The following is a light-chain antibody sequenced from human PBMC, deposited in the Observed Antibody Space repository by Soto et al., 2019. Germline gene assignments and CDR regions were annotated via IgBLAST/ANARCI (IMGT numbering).Light chain of an antibody. V-gene: IGKV3-15*01. Sequence: EIVMTQSPATLSVSPGQRATLSCRASQSVSNNLAWYQQKPGQAPRLLIYGASTRATGIPARFSGSGSGTDFTLTISSLQSEDFEIYYCQHYNNWPPWTFGQGTKGEIK. CDR3: QHYNNWPPWT. CDR1: QSVSNN. CDR2: GAS. J-gene: IGKJ1*01.